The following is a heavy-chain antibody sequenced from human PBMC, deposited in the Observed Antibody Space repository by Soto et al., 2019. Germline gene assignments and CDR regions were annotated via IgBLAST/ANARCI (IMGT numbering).Heavy chain of an antibody. CDR2: IYYSGST. Sequence: SETLSLTCTVSGGSISSYYWSWIRQPPGKGLERIGYIYYSGSTNYNPSLKSRVTISVDTSKNQFSLKLSSVTAADTAVYYCARQVGGWAPWYFDYWGQGTLVTVSS. V-gene: IGHV4-59*08. CDR1: GGSISSYY. D-gene: IGHD6-19*01. CDR3: ARQVGGWAPWYFDY. J-gene: IGHJ4*02.